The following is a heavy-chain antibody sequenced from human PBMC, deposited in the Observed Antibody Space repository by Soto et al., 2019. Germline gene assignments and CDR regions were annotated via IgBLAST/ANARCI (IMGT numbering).Heavy chain of an antibody. CDR1: GGSISAHY. Sequence: XGTLSLTCRVSGGSISAHYWSWIRQPPGKRLEWIGYISYSGTTTYNPSLKSRVTISVDTSKNQFSLKLSSVTAADTAVYYCAKTYSGNYFDYWGQGTLVTVSS. CDR2: ISYSGTT. V-gene: IGHV4-59*11. D-gene: IGHD1-26*01. CDR3: AKTYSGNYFDY. J-gene: IGHJ4*02.